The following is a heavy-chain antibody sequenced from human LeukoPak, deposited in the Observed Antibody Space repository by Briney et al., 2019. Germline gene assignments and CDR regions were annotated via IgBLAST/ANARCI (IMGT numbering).Heavy chain of an antibody. V-gene: IGHV3-73*01. CDR1: GFAFSGSA. CDR3: TRSSLSGSYNY. Sequence: GGSLRLSCAASGFAFSGSAMHWVRQASGKGLEWVGRIRSKANGYATAYAASVKGRFTISRDDSKNTAYLQMNSLKTEDTAVYYCTRSSLSGSYNYWGQGTLVTVSS. D-gene: IGHD1-26*01. CDR2: IRSKANGYAT. J-gene: IGHJ4*02.